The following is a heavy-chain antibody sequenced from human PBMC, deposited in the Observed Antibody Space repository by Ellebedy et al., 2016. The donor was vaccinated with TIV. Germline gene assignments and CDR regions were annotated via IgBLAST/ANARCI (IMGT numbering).Heavy chain of an antibody. Sequence: GESLKISCKGSGYSFTSYWISWVRQMPGKGLEWMGKIDPRSIDPSDSHTNYSPSFPGHVTISADKSISTAYLQWSSLKVSDTAMYYCVRQVDGWFDPWGQGTLVTVSS. V-gene: IGHV5-10-1*01. CDR3: VRQVDGWFDP. CDR1: GYSFTSYW. CDR2: IDPRSIDPSDSHT. J-gene: IGHJ5*02.